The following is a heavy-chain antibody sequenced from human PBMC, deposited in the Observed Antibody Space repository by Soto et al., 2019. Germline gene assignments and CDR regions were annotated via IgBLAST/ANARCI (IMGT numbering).Heavy chain of an antibody. J-gene: IGHJ5*02. CDR1: GGSISSYY. Sequence: PSETLSLTCTVSGGSISSYYWSWIRQPPGKGLEWIGYTYYSGSTNYNPSLKSRVTISVDTSKNQFSLKLSSVTAADTAVYYCAREGAAVAAWFDPWGQGTLVTVSS. V-gene: IGHV4-59*01. CDR2: TYYSGST. D-gene: IGHD6-19*01. CDR3: AREGAAVAAWFDP.